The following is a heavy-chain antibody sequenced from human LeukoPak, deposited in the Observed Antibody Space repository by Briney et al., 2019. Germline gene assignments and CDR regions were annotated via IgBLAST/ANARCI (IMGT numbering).Heavy chain of an antibody. J-gene: IGHJ4*02. CDR2: IKQDGSAT. CDR3: ARDRGAAIPYYCDY. V-gene: IGHV3-7*01. Sequence: GGSLRLSCAASGFTFSNYWMNWVRQAPGKGLEWVANIKQDGSATYYEDSVKGRFTISRDNAKNSLYLQMNSLRVEDTAVYYCARDRGAAIPYYCDYWGQGTLVTVSS. D-gene: IGHD2-2*02. CDR1: GFTFSNYW.